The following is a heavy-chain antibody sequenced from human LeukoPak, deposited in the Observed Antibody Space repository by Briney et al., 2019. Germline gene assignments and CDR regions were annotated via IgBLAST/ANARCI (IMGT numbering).Heavy chain of an antibody. Sequence: ASVKVSCKASGGTFSSYAISWVRQAPGQGLEWMGGIIPIFGTANYAQKFQGRGTMTTDESTSTAYMELSSLRSEDTAVYYCARDQGYYYDSSGYYSWGQGTLVTVSS. J-gene: IGHJ4*02. CDR2: IIPIFGTA. V-gene: IGHV1-69*05. D-gene: IGHD3-22*01. CDR1: GGTFSSYA. CDR3: ARDQGYYYDSSGYYS.